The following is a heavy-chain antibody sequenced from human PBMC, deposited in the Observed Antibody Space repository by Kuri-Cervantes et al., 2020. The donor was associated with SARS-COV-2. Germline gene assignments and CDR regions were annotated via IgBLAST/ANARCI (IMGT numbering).Heavy chain of an antibody. CDR3: ARDLFGGGGYYYGMDV. Sequence: GESLKISCAASGFTFSSYAMHWVRQAPGRGLEYVSAISSNGGSTYYADSVKSRFTISRDNSKNTLYLQMGSLRAEDMAVYYCARDLFGGGGYYYGMDVWGQGTTVTVSS. J-gene: IGHJ6*02. V-gene: IGHV3-64*02. CDR2: ISSNGGST. D-gene: IGHD4-23*01. CDR1: GFTFSSYA.